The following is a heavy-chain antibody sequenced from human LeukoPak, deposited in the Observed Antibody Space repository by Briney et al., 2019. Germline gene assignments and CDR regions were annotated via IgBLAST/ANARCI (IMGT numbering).Heavy chain of an antibody. D-gene: IGHD3-22*01. CDR3: ARDTDYYDSKYYYYGMDV. J-gene: IGHJ6*02. Sequence: SETLSLTCTVSGGSISSYYWSWIRQPPGKGLEWIGYIYYSGSTNYNPSLKRRVTISVDTSKNQFSLKLSSVTAADTAVYYCARDTDYYDSKYYYYGMDVWGQGTTVTVSS. CDR2: IYYSGST. CDR1: GGSISSYY. V-gene: IGHV4-59*01.